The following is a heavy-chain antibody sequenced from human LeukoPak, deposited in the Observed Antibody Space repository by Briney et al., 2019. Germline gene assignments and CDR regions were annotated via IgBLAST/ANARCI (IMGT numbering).Heavy chain of an antibody. V-gene: IGHV1-18*01. CDR1: GYTFTNYG. Sequence: ASVKVSCKASGYTFTNYGITWVRQAPGQGLEWMGWITAYNGNTNYAQKLHGRVTMTRDTSTSTAYMELRSLTSDDTAVYYCARGAVKRRRDGYGINFDYWGQGTLVTVSS. CDR2: ITAYNGNT. CDR3: ARGAVKRRRDGYGINFDY. J-gene: IGHJ4*02. D-gene: IGHD5-24*01.